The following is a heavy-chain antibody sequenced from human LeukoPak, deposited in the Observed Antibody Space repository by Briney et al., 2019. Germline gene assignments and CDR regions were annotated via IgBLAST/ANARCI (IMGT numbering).Heavy chain of an antibody. J-gene: IGHJ5*01. CDR2: IRYDGSNK. CDR3: ARGRRSGGITMIRGVKDRGWFDF. Sequence: GGSLRLSCAASGFTFTSHGMHWVRQAPGKGLEWVAHIRYDGSNKYYADPVKGRFTISRDDSKKVLYLQMNSLRPEDTAVYYCARGRRSGGITMIRGVKDRGWFDFWGQGTLVTVSS. V-gene: IGHV3-30*02. D-gene: IGHD3-10*01. CDR1: GFTFTSHG.